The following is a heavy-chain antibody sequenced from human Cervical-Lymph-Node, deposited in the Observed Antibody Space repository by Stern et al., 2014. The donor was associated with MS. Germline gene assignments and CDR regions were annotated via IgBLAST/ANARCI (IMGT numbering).Heavy chain of an antibody. D-gene: IGHD3-22*01. CDR2: IDHSGST. CDR1: GGSISSGGYS. J-gene: IGHJ4*02. CDR3: AREYDRSGYYDY. V-gene: IGHV4-30-2*01. Sequence: QLQLQESGSGLVTPSQTLSLTCAVSGGSISSGGYSWSWIRQPPGKALEWIGYIDHSGSTYYTPSLKSRLTRSVDRSKNQFALKLSSVTAADTALYYCAREYDRSGYYDYWGQGTLVTVSS.